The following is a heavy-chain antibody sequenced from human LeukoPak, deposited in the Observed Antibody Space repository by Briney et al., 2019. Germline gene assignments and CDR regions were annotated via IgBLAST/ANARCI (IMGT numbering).Heavy chain of an antibody. D-gene: IGHD6-19*01. CDR1: DGSIGSHY. Sequence: SETLSLTCAVSDGSIGSHYWSWIREPPGKGVEWIGYIYYSGSTNYNPSLKSRVTISVDTSKNQFSLKLSSVTAADTAAYYCARFTFAVAGTGFDYWGQGTLVTVSS. V-gene: IGHV4-59*11. CDR2: IYYSGST. J-gene: IGHJ4*02. CDR3: ARFTFAVAGTGFDY.